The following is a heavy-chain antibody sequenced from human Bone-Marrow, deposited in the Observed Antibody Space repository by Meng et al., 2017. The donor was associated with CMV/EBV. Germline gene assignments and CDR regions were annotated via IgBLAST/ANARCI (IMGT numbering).Heavy chain of an antibody. CDR3: AREGLVTAGAFDY. CDR2: LYDSGST. D-gene: IGHD6-19*01. J-gene: IGHJ4*02. V-gene: IGHV4-59*01. Sequence: QVQLQESGPGLVKPSETLSLTCTVSGASISNYYWSWIRQPPGKGLEWIGYLYDSGSTKNNPSLKSRVTISVDMSKNQFSLKLRSVTAADTAVYYCAREGLVTAGAFDYWGQGTLVTVSS. CDR1: GASISNYY.